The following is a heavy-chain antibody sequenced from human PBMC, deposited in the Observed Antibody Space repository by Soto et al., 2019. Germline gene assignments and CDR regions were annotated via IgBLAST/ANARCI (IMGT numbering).Heavy chain of an antibody. D-gene: IGHD6-19*01. J-gene: IGHJ6*02. V-gene: IGHV3-30-3*01. CDR2: ISYDGSNK. Sequence: GGSLRLSCAASGFTFSSYAMHWVRQAPGKGLEWVAVISYDGSNKYYADSVKGRFTISRDNSKNTLYLQMNSLRAEDTAVYYCARPPREWLTGYYYYGMDVWGQGTTVTVSS. CDR1: GFTFSSYA. CDR3: ARPPREWLTGYYYYGMDV.